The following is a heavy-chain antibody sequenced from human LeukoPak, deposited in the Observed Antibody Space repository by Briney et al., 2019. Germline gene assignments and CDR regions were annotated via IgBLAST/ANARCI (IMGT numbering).Heavy chain of an antibody. CDR2: ISSSGSTI. CDR3: ARATWNLRSDY. D-gene: IGHD1-7*01. Sequence: GGSLRLSCAASGFTFSDYYMSWVRQAPGKGLEWVSYISSSGSTIYYADSVKGRFTISRDNAKNSLYLQMNSLRAEDTAVYYCARATWNLRSDYWGQGTLVTVSS. J-gene: IGHJ4*02. V-gene: IGHV3-11*01. CDR1: GFTFSDYY.